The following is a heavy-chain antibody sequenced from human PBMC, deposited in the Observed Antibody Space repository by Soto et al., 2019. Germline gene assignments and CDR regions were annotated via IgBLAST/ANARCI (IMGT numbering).Heavy chain of an antibody. CDR3: AKDGDSSQFYYYFYGMDV. Sequence: PGGSLRLSCAASGFTFSSYGMHWVRQAPGKGLEWVAVISYDGSNKYYADSVKGRFTISRDNSKNTLYLQMNSLRAEDTAVYYCAKDGDSSQFYYYFYGMDVWGQGTTVTVSS. CDR1: GFTFSSYG. D-gene: IGHD3-22*01. CDR2: ISYDGSNK. V-gene: IGHV3-30*18. J-gene: IGHJ6*02.